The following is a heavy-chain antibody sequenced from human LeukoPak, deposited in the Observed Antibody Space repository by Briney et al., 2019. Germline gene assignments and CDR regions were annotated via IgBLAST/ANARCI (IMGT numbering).Heavy chain of an antibody. CDR1: GFTVSSNY. J-gene: IGHJ4*02. CDR2: IYSGGST. D-gene: IGHD2/OR15-2a*01. Sequence: EGSLRLSCAASGFTVSSNYMSWVRQAPGKGLEWVSVIYSGGSTYYADSVKGRFTISRDNSKNTLYLQMNSLRAEDTAVYYCARYEASMYYFDYWGQGTLVTVSS. CDR3: ARYEASMYYFDY. V-gene: IGHV3-53*01.